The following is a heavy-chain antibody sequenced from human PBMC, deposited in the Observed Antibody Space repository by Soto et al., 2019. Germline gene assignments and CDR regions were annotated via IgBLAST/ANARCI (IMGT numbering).Heavy chain of an antibody. Sequence: PSETLSLTSAVSGYSISSTNWWGWIRQPPGRRLEWIGDIYYSGSTYYNPSLRSRVTMSVDTSKNHFSLNLTSVTAVDTAVYYCVKTQGGSYPYYFDHWGQGTLVTVS. D-gene: IGHD1-26*01. CDR1: GYSISSTNW. CDR3: VKTQGGSYPYYFDH. CDR2: IYYSGST. V-gene: IGHV4-28*01. J-gene: IGHJ4*02.